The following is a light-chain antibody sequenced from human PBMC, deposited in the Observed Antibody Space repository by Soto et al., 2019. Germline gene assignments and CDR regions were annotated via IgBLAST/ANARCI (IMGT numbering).Light chain of an antibody. CDR1: QSLLYSPNNKNY. Sequence: XERATIDCKSSQSLLYSPNNKNYLAWXQQKPGQPPKLLXXXASTRESGVPDRFTGSGSGTDFTLTISSLQAEDVAVYYCQQYYDAPQTFGRGTKVEIK. CDR3: QQYYDAPQT. CDR2: XAS. V-gene: IGKV4-1*01. J-gene: IGKJ1*01.